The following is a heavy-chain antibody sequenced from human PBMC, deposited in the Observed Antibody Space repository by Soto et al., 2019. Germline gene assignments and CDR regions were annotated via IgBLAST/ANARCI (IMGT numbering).Heavy chain of an antibody. V-gene: IGHV3-23*01. J-gene: IGHJ3*02. Sequence: GSLRLSCAASGFTFSSYAMSWVRQAPGKGLEWVSAISGSGGSTYYADSVKGRFTISRDNSKNTLYLQMNSLRAEDTAVYYCAKDGDIVVVPATYAFDIWGQGTMVTVSS. D-gene: IGHD2-2*01. CDR1: GFTFSSYA. CDR2: ISGSGGST. CDR3: AKDGDIVVVPATYAFDI.